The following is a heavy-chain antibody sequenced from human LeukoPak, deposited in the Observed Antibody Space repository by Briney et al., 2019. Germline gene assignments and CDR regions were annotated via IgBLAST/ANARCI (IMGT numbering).Heavy chain of an antibody. CDR2: IYDSGRT. V-gene: IGHV4-59*08. Sequence: PSETLSLTCTVSGGSITTYYWSWIRQPPGKGLEWIGDIYDSGRTNYNPSLKSRVTISVDTSKNQFSLKLTSMTAADTAVYYCARHWAPSRAGIQLWFLDYWGQGTQVTVSS. D-gene: IGHD5-18*01. CDR3: ARHWAPSRAGIQLWFLDY. J-gene: IGHJ4*02. CDR1: GGSITTYY.